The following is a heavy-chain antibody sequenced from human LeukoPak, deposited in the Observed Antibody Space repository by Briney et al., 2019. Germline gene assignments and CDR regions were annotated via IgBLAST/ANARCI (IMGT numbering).Heavy chain of an antibody. CDR3: ARTSHSGSYSLDY. D-gene: IGHD1-26*01. J-gene: IGHJ4*02. CDR2: ISSSSYI. Sequence: PGGSLRLSCAASGFTFSRYSTNWVRQAPGKGLEWVSSISSSSYIYYADSGKGRFTISRDNAKNSLYLQMHSLRAEDTAVYYCARTSHSGSYSLDYSGQGTLVTVSS. CDR1: GFTFSRYS. V-gene: IGHV3-21*01.